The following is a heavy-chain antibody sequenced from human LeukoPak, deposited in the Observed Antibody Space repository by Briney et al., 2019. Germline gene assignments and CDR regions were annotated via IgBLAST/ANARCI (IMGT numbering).Heavy chain of an antibody. J-gene: IGHJ2*01. CDR3: ARRVATVTPDWYFDL. CDR1: GYTFTSYG. CDR2: ISAYNGNT. V-gene: IGHV1-18*01. Sequence: ASVKVSCKASGYTFTSYGISWVRQAPGQGLEWMGWISAYNGNTNYAQKLQGRVTMTTDTSTSTAYMELRSLRSDDTAVYYCARRVATVTPDWYFDLWGRGTLVTVSS. D-gene: IGHD4-17*01.